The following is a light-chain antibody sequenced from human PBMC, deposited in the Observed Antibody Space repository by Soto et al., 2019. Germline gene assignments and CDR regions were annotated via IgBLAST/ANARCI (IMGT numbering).Light chain of an antibody. V-gene: IGLV2-8*01. J-gene: IGLJ6*01. Sequence: QSVLTQPPSASGSPGQPVAISCTGTSSDVGGYNYVSWYQQHPGKAPKLMIYEVNNRPSGVPDRFSGSKSGNTASLTVSGLQAEDEADYYCSSYAGSSNVFGTGTKLTVL. CDR3: SSYAGSSNV. CDR2: EVN. CDR1: SSDVGGYNY.